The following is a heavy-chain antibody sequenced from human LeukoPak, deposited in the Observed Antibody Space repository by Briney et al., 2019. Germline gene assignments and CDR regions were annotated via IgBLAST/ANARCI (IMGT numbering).Heavy chain of an antibody. CDR3: ARDKVVRVSYRGWWFDP. CDR1: GFTSSSYS. J-gene: IGHJ5*02. D-gene: IGHD1-26*01. CDR2: ISSSSSYI. Sequence: PGGSLRLSCAASGFTSSSYSMNWVRQAPGKGLEWVSSISSSSSYIYYADSVKGRFTISRDNAKNSLYLQMNSLRAEDTAVYYCARDKVVRVSYRGWWFDPWGQGTLVTVSS. V-gene: IGHV3-21*01.